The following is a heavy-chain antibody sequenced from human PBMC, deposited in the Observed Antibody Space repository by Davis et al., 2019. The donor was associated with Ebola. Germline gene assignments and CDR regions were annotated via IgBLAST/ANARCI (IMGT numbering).Heavy chain of an antibody. CDR3: ASGPWVYTTRRGLTLDN. Sequence: AASVKVSCKASGGTLNSHAISWVRQAPGRGLEWVGIINPILPTPNYAQKLHGRVAISADKSTATAYMELSSLKSEDTAVYYCASGPWVYTTRRGLTLDNWGQGTQVTVSS. CDR2: INPILPTP. CDR1: GGTLNSHA. D-gene: IGHD2-8*01. J-gene: IGHJ4*02. V-gene: IGHV1-69*04.